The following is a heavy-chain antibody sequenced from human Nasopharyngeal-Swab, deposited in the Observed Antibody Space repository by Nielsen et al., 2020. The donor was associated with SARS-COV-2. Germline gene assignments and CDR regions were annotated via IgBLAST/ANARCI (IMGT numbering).Heavy chain of an antibody. Sequence: GESLKISCAASGFTFSSYAMSWVRQAPGKGLEWVSAISGSGSSTYHADSEKGRFTISRDNSKNTLYLQMTSLRAEDTAVYYCAKSKIMITFGGARDYFDYWGQGTLVTVSS. J-gene: IGHJ4*02. V-gene: IGHV3-23*01. D-gene: IGHD3-16*01. CDR1: GFTFSSYA. CDR2: ISGSGSST. CDR3: AKSKIMITFGGARDYFDY.